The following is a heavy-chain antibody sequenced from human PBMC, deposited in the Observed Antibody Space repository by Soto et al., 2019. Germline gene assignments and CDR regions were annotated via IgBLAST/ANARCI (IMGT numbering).Heavy chain of an antibody. V-gene: IGHV1-18*01. CDR2: ISAYNGNT. CDR1: GYTFTSYG. CDR3: ARDEDGYYDRALPSDY. Sequence: EASVKVSCKASGYTFTSYGISWVRQAPGQGLEWMGWISAYNGNTNYAQKLQGRVTMTTDTSTSTAYMELRSLRSDDTAVYYCARDEDGYYDRALPSDYWGQGTLVTVSS. J-gene: IGHJ4*02. D-gene: IGHD3-22*01.